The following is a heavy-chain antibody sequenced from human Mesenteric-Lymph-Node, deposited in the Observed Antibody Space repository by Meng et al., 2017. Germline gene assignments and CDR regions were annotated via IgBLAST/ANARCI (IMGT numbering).Heavy chain of an antibody. V-gene: IGHV3-21*01. J-gene: IGHJ3*02. CDR2: ISSSTRYI. D-gene: IGHD6-25*01. CDR3: ARGGAAGTPVTYAFDI. CDR1: GFTFSPYT. Sequence: GESLKISCVASGFTFSPYTANWVRQAPGKGLEWVSSISSSTRYIYYADSVQGRFTISRDHARNSLYLQMNNLRPDDTAVYYCARGGAAGTPVTYAFDIWGQGTMVTVSS.